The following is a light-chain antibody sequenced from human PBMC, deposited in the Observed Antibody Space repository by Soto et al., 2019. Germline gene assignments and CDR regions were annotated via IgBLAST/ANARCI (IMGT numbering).Light chain of an antibody. V-gene: IGLV1-51*01. CDR2: DNN. Sequence: QSVLTQPPSVSAAPGQKVTIYCSGSSSNIGNNYVSWYQQLPGTAPKLLIYDNNKRPSGIPDRFSGSKSGTSATLGITGLQTGDEADYYCGAWDSSLSAYAFGTGTKLTVL. J-gene: IGLJ1*01. CDR3: GAWDSSLSAYA. CDR1: SSNIGNNY.